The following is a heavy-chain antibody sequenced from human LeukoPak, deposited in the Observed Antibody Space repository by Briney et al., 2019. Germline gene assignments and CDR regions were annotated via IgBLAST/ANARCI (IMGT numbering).Heavy chain of an antibody. Sequence: TGGSLRLSCAASGFTFSSYWMHWVRQAPGKGLVWVSRINSDGSSTSYADSVKGRFTISRDNAKNTLYLQMNSLRAEDTAVYYCAREGYSSSWYSRFGAFDIWGQGTMVTVSS. CDR1: GFTFSSYW. J-gene: IGHJ3*02. CDR2: INSDGSST. CDR3: AREGYSSSWYSRFGAFDI. D-gene: IGHD6-13*01. V-gene: IGHV3-74*01.